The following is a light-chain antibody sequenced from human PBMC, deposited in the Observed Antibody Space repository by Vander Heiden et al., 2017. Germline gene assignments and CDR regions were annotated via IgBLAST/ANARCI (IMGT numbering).Light chain of an antibody. V-gene: IGLV1-47*01. CDR2: RSN. CDR1: SSDIGSNS. Sequence: QSVLTQPPSASGTPGQWITISCSGSSSDIGSNSVYCFQHLPAAAPNLLIYRSNQRPSGVPDRFSGSACGTSASLAISGLRSEDEADYFCATWDDSLSGWVFGGGTKLTVL. CDR3: ATWDDSLSGWV. J-gene: IGLJ3*02.